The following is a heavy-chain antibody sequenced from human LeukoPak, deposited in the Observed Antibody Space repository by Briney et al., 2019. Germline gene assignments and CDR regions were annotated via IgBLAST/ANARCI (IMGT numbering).Heavy chain of an antibody. Sequence: GGSLRLSWAASGFTFSNYAISGVRQAPVKGLEWVAVIRGDGGNIYYVDSVKGRFTISRDNSKNTVYLHINSLTADDTAVYYCARVHCSTTNCYENYFDYWGQGTLVTVSS. CDR2: IRGDGGNI. V-gene: IGHV3-33*01. CDR3: ARVHCSTTNCYENYFDY. J-gene: IGHJ4*02. D-gene: IGHD2-2*01. CDR1: GFTFSNYA.